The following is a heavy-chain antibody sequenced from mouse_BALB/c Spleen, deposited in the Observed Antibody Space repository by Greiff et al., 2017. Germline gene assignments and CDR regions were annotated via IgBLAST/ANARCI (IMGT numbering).Heavy chain of an antibody. CDR1: GFTFSSYA. V-gene: IGHV5-6-5*01. Sequence: EVKVVESGGGLVKPGGSLKLSCAASGFTFSSYAMSWVRQTPEKRLEWVASISSGGSTYYPDSVKGRFTISRDNARNILYLQMSSLRSEDTAMYYCARYDYDARFDYWGQGTTLTVSS. J-gene: IGHJ2*01. D-gene: IGHD2-4*01. CDR2: ISSGGST. CDR3: ARYDYDARFDY.